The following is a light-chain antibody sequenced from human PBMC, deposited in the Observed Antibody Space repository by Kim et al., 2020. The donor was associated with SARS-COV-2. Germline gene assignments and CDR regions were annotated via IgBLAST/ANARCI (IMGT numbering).Light chain of an antibody. V-gene: IGLV3-1*01. CDR3: QAWDSDSYVA. Sequence: VSPGQTANIKCYGENLGNKDVSWYQQRAGQSPVLVIYHDMKRPSGIPERMSASNSGSSATLTISETQDMDEADYYCQAWDSDSYVAFGGGTKVTVL. J-gene: IGLJ2*01. CDR1: NLGNKD. CDR2: HDM.